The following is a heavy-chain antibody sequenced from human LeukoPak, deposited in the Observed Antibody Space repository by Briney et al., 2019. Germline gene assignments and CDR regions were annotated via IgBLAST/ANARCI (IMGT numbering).Heavy chain of an antibody. J-gene: IGHJ5*02. D-gene: IGHD5-18*01. CDR2: ISGSGDST. V-gene: IGHV3-23*01. CDR3: AKEVQLWFNWFDP. Sequence: AGGSLRLSCAASGFTFSSYAMSWVRQAPGKGLEWVSTISGSGDSTCYADSVKGRFTISRDNSKNTLYLQMNSLRAEDTAVYYCAKEVQLWFNWFDPWGQGTLVTVSS. CDR1: GFTFSSYA.